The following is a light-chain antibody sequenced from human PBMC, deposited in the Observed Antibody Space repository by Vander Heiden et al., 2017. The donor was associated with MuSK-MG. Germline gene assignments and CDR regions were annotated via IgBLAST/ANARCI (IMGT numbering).Light chain of an antibody. Sequence: QSVLTHPPSVSGAPGQRVTISCTGSSSTIRAGHDVHWYQQLPGTAPKLLIYGNSNRPSGVPDRFSGSKSGTSASLAITGRQAEDEADYYCQSYDSSLSGSVFGGGTKLTVL. CDR1: SSTIRAGHD. J-gene: IGLJ2*01. CDR3: QSYDSSLSGSV. V-gene: IGLV1-40*01. CDR2: GNS.